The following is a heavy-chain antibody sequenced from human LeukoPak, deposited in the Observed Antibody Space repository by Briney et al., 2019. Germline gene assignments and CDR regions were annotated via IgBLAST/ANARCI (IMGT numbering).Heavy chain of an antibody. CDR2: IKQDGSEK. D-gene: IGHD3-3*01. CDR3: ARARMDFWSGDGAFDI. V-gene: IGHV3-7*01. Sequence: GGSLRLSCAASGFTFSSYWMSWVRQAPGKGLEWVANIKQDGSEKYYVDSVKGRFTISRDNAKNSLYLQMNSLRAEDTAVYYCARARMDFWSGDGAFDIWGQGQWSPSLQ. CDR1: GFTFSSYW. J-gene: IGHJ3*02.